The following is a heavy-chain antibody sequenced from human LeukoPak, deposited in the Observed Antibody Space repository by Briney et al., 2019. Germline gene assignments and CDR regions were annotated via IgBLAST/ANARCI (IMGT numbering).Heavy chain of an antibody. J-gene: IGHJ5*02. V-gene: IGHV3-30*03. CDR1: GFTFSSYG. CDR3: ARDPLGPHNWFDP. CDR2: ISYDGSNK. Sequence: GGSLRLSCAASGFTFSSYGMHWVRQAPGKGLEWVAVISYDGSNKYYADSVKGRFTISRDNSKNTLYLQMNSLRAEDTAVYYCARDPLGPHNWFDPWGQGALVTVSS.